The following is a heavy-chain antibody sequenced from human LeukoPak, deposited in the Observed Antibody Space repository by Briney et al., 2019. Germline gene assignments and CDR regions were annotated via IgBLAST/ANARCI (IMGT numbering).Heavy chain of an antibody. D-gene: IGHD3-9*01. CDR2: ISSSSSYI. Sequence: GGSLRLSCAASGFTFSSYSMNWVRQAPGKGLEWVSSISSSSSYINYADSVKGRFTISRDNAKNSLYLQMNSLRADDTAVYYCARDLVPAYYDILTGYSLDLRGGYFDYWGQGTLVTVSS. CDR3: ARDLVPAYYDILTGYSLDLRGGYFDY. CDR1: GFTFSSYS. J-gene: IGHJ4*02. V-gene: IGHV3-21*04.